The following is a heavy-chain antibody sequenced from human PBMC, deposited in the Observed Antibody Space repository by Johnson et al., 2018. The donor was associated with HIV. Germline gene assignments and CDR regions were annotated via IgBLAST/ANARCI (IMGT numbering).Heavy chain of an antibody. CDR3: ARRSIRSDGFDI. J-gene: IGHJ3*02. D-gene: IGHD4-11*01. V-gene: IGHV3-20*04. CDR1: GFTFSSYA. CDR2: INWNGGNT. Sequence: VQLVESGGGVVRPGGSLRLSCAASGFTFSSYAMTWVRQAPGKGLEWVSGINWNGGNTGYVDSVKGRFTISRDNAKNSLYLQMNGLRAGDTAVYYCARRSIRSDGFDIWGQGTMVTVSS.